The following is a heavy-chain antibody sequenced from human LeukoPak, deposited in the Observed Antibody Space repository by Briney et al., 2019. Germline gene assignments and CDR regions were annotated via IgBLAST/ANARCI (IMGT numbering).Heavy chain of an antibody. CDR3: VTRVKSTGDY. Sequence: GGSLRLSCEASGFTFSNVWMNWVRQAPGKWLEWISRIKTKTDGGTTEYAAPVKGRFTISRDDSKNTVYLQMNSLKTEDTALYYCVTRVKSTGDYWGQGTLVTVSS. J-gene: IGHJ4*02. V-gene: IGHV3-15*01. CDR2: IKTKTDGGTT. D-gene: IGHD1-1*01. CDR1: GFTFSNVW.